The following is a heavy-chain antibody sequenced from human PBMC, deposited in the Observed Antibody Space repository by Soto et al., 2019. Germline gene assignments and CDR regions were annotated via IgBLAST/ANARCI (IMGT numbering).Heavy chain of an antibody. D-gene: IGHD2-15*01. CDR3: ALEENCSDGICYSEYFQR. V-gene: IGHV1-46*01. CDR1: GYIFTAYS. J-gene: IGHJ1*01. CDR2: VNPSGGST. Sequence: QVQLVQSGAEVKKPGASVKVSCKASGYIFTAYSMHWVRHAPGQGLEWMGVVNPSGGSTNYAQKFQGRITMTSDTSTSTVYMDLSSLTSEDTAVYYCALEENCSDGICYSEYFQRWGQGTLVTVSS.